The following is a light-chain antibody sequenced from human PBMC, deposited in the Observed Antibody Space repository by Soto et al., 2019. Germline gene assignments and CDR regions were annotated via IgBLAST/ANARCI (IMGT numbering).Light chain of an antibody. J-gene: IGKJ1*01. V-gene: IGKV3-20*01. CDR1: QSVTSSF. CDR2: GAS. Sequence: ETFLTQSPVTLCLSPGERATLSCRASQSVTSSFLAWYQRKPGQAPRLLIYGASSRATGIPDRFSGSGSGTDFTLTISRLETEDFAVYYCQQYGSSWTFGQGTKVDIK. CDR3: QQYGSSWT.